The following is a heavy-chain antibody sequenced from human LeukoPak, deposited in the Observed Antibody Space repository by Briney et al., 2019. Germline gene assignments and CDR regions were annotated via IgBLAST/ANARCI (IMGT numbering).Heavy chain of an antibody. V-gene: IGHV3-23*01. D-gene: IGHD3-10*01. CDR2: VTGGATDT. J-gene: IGHJ4*02. Sequence: GGSLRLSCAASGFIFSDYAMTWVRQAPGRGLEWVSTVTGGATDTYYADSVKGRFTISRDTSKNTLYLQMNSLRAEDTAVYYCAKGLFWFGEFSAPDYWGQGTLVTVSS. CDR1: GFIFSDYA. CDR3: AKGLFWFGEFSAPDY.